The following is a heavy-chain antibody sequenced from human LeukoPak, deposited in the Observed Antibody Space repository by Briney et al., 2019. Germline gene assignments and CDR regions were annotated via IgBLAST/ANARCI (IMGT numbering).Heavy chain of an antibody. D-gene: IGHD5-24*01. V-gene: IGHV3-66*01. CDR2: IYGGGNT. J-gene: IGHJ4*02. CDR3: AGSDDYNSRNVFNY. CDR1: GFTVSNNY. Sequence: GGSLRLSCAASGFTVSNNYMSWVRQAPGKGLEWVSAIYGGGNTYYADSVKGRFTISRDNSKNTLYLQMNSLGAEDTALYYCAGSDDYNSRNVFNYWGQGTLVTVSS.